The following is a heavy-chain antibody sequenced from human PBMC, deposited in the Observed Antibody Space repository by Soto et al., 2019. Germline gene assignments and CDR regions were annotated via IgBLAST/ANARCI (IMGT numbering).Heavy chain of an antibody. D-gene: IGHD2-15*01. CDR1: GGTFSSYA. CDR2: IIPIFGTA. J-gene: IGHJ4*01. V-gene: IGHV1-69*13. CDR3: ARDRAFCSGGSCYQYSHLYYFDY. Sequence: SVKVSCKASGGTFSSYAISWVRQAPGQGLEWMGGIIPIFGTANYAQKFQGRVTITADESTSTAYMELSSLRSEDTAVYYCARDRAFCSGGSCYQYSHLYYFDYWG.